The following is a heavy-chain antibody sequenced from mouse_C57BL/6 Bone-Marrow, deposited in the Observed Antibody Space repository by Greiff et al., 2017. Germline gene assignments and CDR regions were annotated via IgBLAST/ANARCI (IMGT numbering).Heavy chain of an antibody. V-gene: IGHV1-61*01. J-gene: IGHJ4*01. CDR3: ARGLYAMDY. Sequence: QVQLQQPGAELVRPGSSVKLSCKASGYTFTSYWMDWVKQRPGQCLEWIGYIYSSASETHYNQKFKDKATLTVDKSSSTAYKQLSSLTYEDSAVYYCARGLYAMDYWGQGTSVTVSS. CDR1: GYTFTSYW. CDR2: IYSSASET.